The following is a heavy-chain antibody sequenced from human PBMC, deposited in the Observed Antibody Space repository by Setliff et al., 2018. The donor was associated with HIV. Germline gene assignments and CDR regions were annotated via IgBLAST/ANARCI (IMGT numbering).Heavy chain of an antibody. Sequence: GGSLRLSCAASGFTFSNAWMNWVRQAPGKGLEWVGRIKSKTDGGTTDYAAAVRGRFTFSRDDSKDTLYLQMNSLKIEDTGTYYCVTDEKVAFDVWGQGTKVTVSS. CDR3: VTDEKVAFDV. CDR2: IKSKTDGGTT. CDR1: GFTFSNAW. V-gene: IGHV3-15*07. J-gene: IGHJ3*01.